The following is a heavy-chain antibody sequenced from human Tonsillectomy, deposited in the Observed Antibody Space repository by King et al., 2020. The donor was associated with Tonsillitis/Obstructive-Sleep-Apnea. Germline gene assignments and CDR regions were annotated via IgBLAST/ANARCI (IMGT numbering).Heavy chain of an antibody. J-gene: IGHJ6*02. V-gene: IGHV3-23*04. D-gene: IGHD2-2*01. Sequence: VQLVESGGGLVQPGGSLRLSCAASGFTFRSYAMNWVRQAPGKGLEWVSVISGSGGSTYYADSVKGRFTISRDNSKNTLYLQMTSLRAEDTAVYYCAKDSGIVVDYYGMDVWGPGTTVTVSS. CDR1: GFTFRSYA. CDR3: AKDSGIVVDYYGMDV. CDR2: ISGSGGST.